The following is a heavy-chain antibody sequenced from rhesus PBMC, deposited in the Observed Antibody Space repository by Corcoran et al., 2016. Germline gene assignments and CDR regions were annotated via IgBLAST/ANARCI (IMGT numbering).Heavy chain of an antibody. CDR1: GGSISDDYY. CDR3: ARDRPYSSSYDY. V-gene: IGHV4-106*01. Sequence: QVQLQESGPGLVKPSETLSLTCAVSGGSISDDYYWSWLRQPPGKGLEWIGSIEGSGGGTKHKPSHKNRVTISKDRSKNQFARKLGSVTAADTAGYYCARDRPYSSSYDYWGQGVLVTVSS. CDR2: IEGSGGGT. J-gene: IGHJ4*01. D-gene: IGHD6-43*01.